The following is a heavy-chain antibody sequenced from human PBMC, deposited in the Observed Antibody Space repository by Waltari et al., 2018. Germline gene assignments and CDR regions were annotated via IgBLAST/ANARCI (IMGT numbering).Heavy chain of an antibody. V-gene: IGHV3-7*03. CDR2: MHPDGSAK. J-gene: IGHJ1*01. Sequence: EVQLVESGGGLVQPGESLRLSCAASGFTFSTYWMSWVRQAPGKGLEWVSNMHPDGSAKYYADSVRGRFTVSRDNAKNSMYLHMYKLRTEDTAIYYCSINDAWAFQLWGQGTLVTVSS. D-gene: IGHD2-2*01. CDR3: SINDAWAFQL. CDR1: GFTFSTYW.